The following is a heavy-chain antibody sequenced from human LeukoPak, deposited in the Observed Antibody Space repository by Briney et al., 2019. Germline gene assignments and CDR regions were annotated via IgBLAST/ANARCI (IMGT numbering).Heavy chain of an antibody. CDR3: ARGLDYGDLYYYYMDV. CDR1: GGTFSSYA. D-gene: IGHD4-17*01. CDR2: IIPIFGTA. J-gene: IGHJ6*03. Sequence: ASAKVSCKASGGTFSSYAISWVRQAPGQGLEWMGGIIPIFGTANYAQKFQGRVMITADESTRTAFMELSSLRSEDTAVYYCARGLDYGDLYYYYMDVWGKGTTVTVSS. V-gene: IGHV1-69*13.